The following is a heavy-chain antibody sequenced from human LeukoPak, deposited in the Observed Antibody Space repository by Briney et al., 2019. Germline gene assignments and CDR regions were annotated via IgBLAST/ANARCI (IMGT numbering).Heavy chain of an antibody. Sequence: SETLSLTCAVYGGSFSGYDWSWIRPPPGKGLEWIGEINHSGSTNYNPSLKSRVTISVDTSKNQFSLKLSSVTAADTAVYYCARHVATYYYGSGSRWFDPWGQGTLVTVSS. V-gene: IGHV4-34*01. J-gene: IGHJ5*02. D-gene: IGHD3-10*01. CDR1: GGSFSGYD. CDR2: INHSGST. CDR3: ARHVATYYYGSGSRWFDP.